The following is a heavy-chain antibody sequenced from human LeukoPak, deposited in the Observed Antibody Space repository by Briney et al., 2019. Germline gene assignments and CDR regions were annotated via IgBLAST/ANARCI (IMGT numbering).Heavy chain of an antibody. D-gene: IGHD2-15*01. Sequence: PGGSLRLSCAASGFTFSSYAMHWVRQAPGKGLEWVAVISYDGSNKYYADSVKGRFTISRDNSKNTLYLQMNSLRAEDTAVYYCAKVRGLYCSGGSCYFDYWGQGTLVTVSS. J-gene: IGHJ4*02. CDR1: GFTFSSYA. CDR2: ISYDGSNK. CDR3: AKVRGLYCSGGSCYFDY. V-gene: IGHV3-30*04.